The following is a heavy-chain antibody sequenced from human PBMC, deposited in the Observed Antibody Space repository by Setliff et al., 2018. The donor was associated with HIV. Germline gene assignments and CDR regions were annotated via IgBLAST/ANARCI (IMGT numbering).Heavy chain of an antibody. D-gene: IGHD3-3*01. V-gene: IGHV1-46*01. CDR3: ARDLGSITLFGVVIQGAFDI. CDR1: GYTFTQYY. CDR2: INPSGGST. Sequence: ASVKVSCKASGYTFTQYYIHWVRQAPGQGLEWMGIINPSGGSTGYAQKFQGRVTVTSDTSTSTRHMELSSLRSDDTAVYYCARDLGSITLFGVVIQGAFDIWGQGTMVTVSS. J-gene: IGHJ3*02.